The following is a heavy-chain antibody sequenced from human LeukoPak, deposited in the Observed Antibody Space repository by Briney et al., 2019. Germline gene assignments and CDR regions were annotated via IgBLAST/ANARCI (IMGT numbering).Heavy chain of an antibody. CDR1: GFTFRSYA. CDR3: ARDTYDYVWGSYRYQYYFDY. Sequence: GGSLRLSCAASGFTFRSYAMHWVRQAPGKGLEWAAVISYDGSNKYYADSVKGRFTVSRDNSKNTLYLQMNSLRAEDTAVYYCARDTYDYVWGSYRYQYYFDYWGQGTLVTVSS. V-gene: IGHV3-30-3*01. J-gene: IGHJ4*02. CDR2: ISYDGSNK. D-gene: IGHD3-16*02.